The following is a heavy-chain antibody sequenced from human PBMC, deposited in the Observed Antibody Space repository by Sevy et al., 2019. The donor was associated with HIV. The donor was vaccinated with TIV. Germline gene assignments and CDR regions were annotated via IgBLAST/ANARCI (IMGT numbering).Heavy chain of an antibody. V-gene: IGHV4-39*01. Sequence: SETLSLTCTVSDGSISSSSYYWGWIRQPPGKGLEWIGSIYYSENTYYNPSLKSRVTISVDTSKNQFSLKVSSVTAADTAMYYWARHRDSSSWRRVGFDYWGQGTLVTVSS. D-gene: IGHD6-13*01. J-gene: IGHJ4*02. CDR3: ARHRDSSSWRRVGFDY. CDR2: IYYSENT. CDR1: DGSISSSSYY.